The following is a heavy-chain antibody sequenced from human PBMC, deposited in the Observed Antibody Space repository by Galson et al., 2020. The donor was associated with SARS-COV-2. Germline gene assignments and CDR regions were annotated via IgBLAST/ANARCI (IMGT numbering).Heavy chain of an antibody. D-gene: IGHD2-15*01. V-gene: IGHV3-30*18. CDR3: AKAQIPLYCSGGSCYLRAYYYYGMDV. J-gene: IGHJ6*02. CDR1: GFTFSSYG. CDR2: ISYDGSNK. Sequence: GGSLRLSCAASGFTFSSYGMHWVRQAPGKGLEWVAVISYDGSNKYYADSVKGRFTISRDNSKNTLYLQMNSLRAEDTAVYYCAKAQIPLYCSGGSCYLRAYYYYGMDVWGQGTTVT.